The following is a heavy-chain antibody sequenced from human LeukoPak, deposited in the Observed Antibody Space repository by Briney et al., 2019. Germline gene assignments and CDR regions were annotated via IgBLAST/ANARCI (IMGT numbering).Heavy chain of an antibody. D-gene: IGHD6-19*01. CDR1: GFTFNDYV. CDR3: VRARRGTVAGLDY. J-gene: IGHJ4*02. Sequence: ASVKVSCKTSGFTFNDYVMNWVRQAPGQGLQWMGWINTNTGDPTYAQGFRGRFFFSLDSSLTTTCLQISTLEPGDTAVYYCVRARRGTVAGLDYWGQGTLVPVSS. CDR2: INTNTGDP. V-gene: IGHV7-4-1*01.